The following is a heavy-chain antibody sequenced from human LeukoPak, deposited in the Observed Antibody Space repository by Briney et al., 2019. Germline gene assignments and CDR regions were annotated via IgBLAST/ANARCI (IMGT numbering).Heavy chain of an antibody. CDR3: ARESPYYDILTGYSLNFFDY. D-gene: IGHD3-9*01. CDR2: IYYSGST. Sequence: SETLSLTCTVSGGSISSYYWSWIRQPPGKGPEWIGYIYYSGSTNYNPSLKSRVTISVDTSKNQFSLKLSSVTAADTAVYYCARESPYYDILTGYSLNFFDYWGQGTLVTVSS. J-gene: IGHJ4*02. CDR1: GGSISSYY. V-gene: IGHV4-59*01.